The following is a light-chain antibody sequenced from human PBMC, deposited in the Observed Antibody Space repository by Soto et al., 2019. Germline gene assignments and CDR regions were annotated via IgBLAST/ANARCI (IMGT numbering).Light chain of an antibody. CDR3: LQPSNWPYT. J-gene: IGKJ2*01. Sequence: EIVLTQSPATLSLSPGARATLSCRASQSVSTFLAWYQQKPGQAPRLLIYDASNRATGIPARFSGSGSGTDFTLVISSLEPDDFAVYYCLQPSNWPYTFGQGTSLEIK. V-gene: IGKV3-11*01. CDR1: QSVSTF. CDR2: DAS.